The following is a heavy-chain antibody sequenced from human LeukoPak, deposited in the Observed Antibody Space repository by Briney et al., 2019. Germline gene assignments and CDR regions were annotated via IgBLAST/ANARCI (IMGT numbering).Heavy chain of an antibody. CDR3: ASEPRGNYYYGMDV. J-gene: IGHJ6*02. CDR2: IIPIFGTA. V-gene: IGHV1-69*13. CDR1: GGTFSSYA. Sequence: SVKVSCTASGGTFSSYAISWVRQAPGQGLEWMGGIIPIFGTANYAQKFQGRVTITADESTSTAYMELSSLRSEDTAVYYCASEPRGNYYYGMDVWGQGTTVIVSS.